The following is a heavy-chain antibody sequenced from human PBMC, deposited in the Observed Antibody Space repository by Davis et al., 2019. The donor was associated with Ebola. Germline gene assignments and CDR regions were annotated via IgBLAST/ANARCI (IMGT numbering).Heavy chain of an antibody. CDR2: INTNTGNP. D-gene: IGHD2-2*01. J-gene: IGHJ6*02. V-gene: IGHV7-4-1*02. CDR3: AREWDIVLVPAAMRDYYYFGMDV. CDR1: GYTFTGYY. Sequence: AASVKVSCKASGYTFTGYYMHWVRQAPGQGLEWMGWINTNTGNPTYAQGFTGRFVFSLDTSVSSAYLQISSLKAEDTAVYYCAREWDIVLVPAAMRDYYYFGMDVWGQGTTVTVSS.